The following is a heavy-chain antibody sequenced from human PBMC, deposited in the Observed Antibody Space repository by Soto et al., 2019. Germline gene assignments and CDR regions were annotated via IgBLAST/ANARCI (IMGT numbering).Heavy chain of an antibody. Sequence: PSDTLSLTCSVSGGSINSGGYHWTWIRQHPEKGLEWIGYIYYRGNSYYNPSLRSRLTISVDTSKDQFSLNLTSVTAADTAVYYFARTSERGFRDWFDPRGQGTLVTVAS. D-gene: IGHD2-21*01. CDR2: IYYRGNS. V-gene: IGHV4-31*03. CDR3: ARTSERGFRDWFDP. CDR1: GGSINSGGYH. J-gene: IGHJ5*02.